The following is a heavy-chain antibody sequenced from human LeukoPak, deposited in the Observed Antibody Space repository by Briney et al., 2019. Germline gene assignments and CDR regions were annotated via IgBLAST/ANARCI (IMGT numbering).Heavy chain of an antibody. J-gene: IGHJ1*01. V-gene: IGHV1-69*13. CDR2: IIPIFGTA. CDR1: GGTFSSYA. CDR3: AGNVGEELVGE. Sequence: ASVTLSCKASGGTFSSYAISWVRQAPGQGLEWMGGIIPIFGTANYAQTFQGRVTITADESTRPAYMELSSLRSEDTAVEYCAGNVGEELVGEGGQGPRLTVP. D-gene: IGHD3-10*02.